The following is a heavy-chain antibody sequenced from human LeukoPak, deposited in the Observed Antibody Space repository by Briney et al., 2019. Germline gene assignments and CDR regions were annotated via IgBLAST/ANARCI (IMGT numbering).Heavy chain of an antibody. Sequence: PSETLSLTCAVYGGSFSGYYWSWIRQPPGKGLEWIGEINHSGSTNYNPSPKSRVTISVDTSKNQFSLKLSSVTAADTAVYYCARGARTNYYDSSGRIGEFDPWGQGTLVTVSS. CDR2: INHSGST. V-gene: IGHV4-34*01. CDR3: ARGARTNYYDSSGRIGEFDP. D-gene: IGHD3-22*01. J-gene: IGHJ5*02. CDR1: GGSFSGYY.